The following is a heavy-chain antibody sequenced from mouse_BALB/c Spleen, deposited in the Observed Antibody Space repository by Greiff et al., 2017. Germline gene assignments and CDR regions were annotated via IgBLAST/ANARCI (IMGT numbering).Heavy chain of an antibody. CDR2: IDPSDSYT. J-gene: IGHJ3*01. CDR1: GYTFTSYW. Sequence: QVQLQQPGAELVKPGASVKLSCKASGYTFTSYWMHWVKQRPGQGLEWIGEIDPSDSYTNYNQKFKGKATLTVDKSSSTAYMQLSSLTSEDSAVYYCARVLYDNTRWCAHWGKGTLVTVSA. D-gene: IGHD1-1*01. CDR3: ARVLYDNTRWCAH. V-gene: IGHV1-69*02.